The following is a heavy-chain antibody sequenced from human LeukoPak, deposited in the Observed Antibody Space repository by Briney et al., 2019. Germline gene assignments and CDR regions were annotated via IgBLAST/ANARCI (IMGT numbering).Heavy chain of an antibody. CDR2: IYYSGST. Sequence: PSETLSLTCTVSGGSISSYYWSRIRQPPGKGLEWIGYIYYSGSTNYNPSLKSRVTISVDTSKNQFSLKLSSVTAADTAVYYCASGDQYYFDYWGQGTLVTVSS. D-gene: IGHD3-10*01. V-gene: IGHV4-59*08. CDR1: GGSISSYY. CDR3: ASGDQYYFDY. J-gene: IGHJ4*02.